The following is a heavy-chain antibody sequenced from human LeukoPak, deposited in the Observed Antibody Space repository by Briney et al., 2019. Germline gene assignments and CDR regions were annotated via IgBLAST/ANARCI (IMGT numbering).Heavy chain of an antibody. V-gene: IGHV3-30*04. CDR1: GFTFSGSA. CDR3: ARGPDYDILADYFDY. CDR2: ISHDGSNK. Sequence: GGSLRLSCAASGFTFSGSAMHWVRQASGKGLEWVAVISHDGSNKFYADSVRGRFTISRDNSKNTLFLQMNSLRPEDTAVYYCARGPDYDILADYFDYWGQGTLVTVSS. J-gene: IGHJ4*02. D-gene: IGHD3-9*01.